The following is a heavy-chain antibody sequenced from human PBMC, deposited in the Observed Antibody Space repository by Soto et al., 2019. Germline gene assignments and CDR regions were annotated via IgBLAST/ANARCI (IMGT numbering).Heavy chain of an antibody. CDR2: ISGSGGST. D-gene: IGHD2-21*02. Sequence: LRLSCAASGFTFSSYAMSWVRQAPGKGLEWVSAISGSGGSTYYADSVKGRFTISRDNSKNTLYLQMNSLRAEDTAVYYCAKSEQKTATTHRYFDYWGQGTLVTVSS. CDR1: GFTFSSYA. J-gene: IGHJ4*02. V-gene: IGHV3-23*01. CDR3: AKSEQKTATTHRYFDY.